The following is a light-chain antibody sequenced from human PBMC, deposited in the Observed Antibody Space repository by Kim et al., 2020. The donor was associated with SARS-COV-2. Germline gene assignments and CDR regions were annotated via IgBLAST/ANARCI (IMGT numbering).Light chain of an antibody. V-gene: IGKV1-9*01. CDR3: QQLNVYPLT. CDR1: QDISSH. J-gene: IGKJ4*01. CDR2: ISS. Sequence: IQLTQSPYSLSASVGDRVTITCRASQDISSHLAWYQQKPGKAPHLLIYISSTLQSGVPSRFSGSGSGTDFTLTISSLQPEDFAAYYCQQLNVYPLTFGGGTKVDIK.